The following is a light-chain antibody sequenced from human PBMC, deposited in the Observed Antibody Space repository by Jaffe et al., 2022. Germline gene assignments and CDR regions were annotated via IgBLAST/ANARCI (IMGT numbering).Light chain of an antibody. CDR2: AAS. CDR1: QPFSNW. Sequence: DIQMTQSPSSVSASVGDRVTITCRASQPFSNWLAWYQQKPGKAPKLLIYAASSLQRGVPSRFSGSGSGTYFTLTISSLQPEDFATYYCQQANSLPRTFGQGTRVEIK. J-gene: IGKJ1*01. V-gene: IGKV1-12*01. CDR3: QQANSLPRT.